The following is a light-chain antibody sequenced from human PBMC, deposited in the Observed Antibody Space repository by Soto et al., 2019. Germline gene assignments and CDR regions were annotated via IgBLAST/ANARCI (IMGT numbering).Light chain of an antibody. CDR2: AAS. J-gene: IGKJ1*01. Sequence: DIQVTQSPSSLSASVGDRVTITCRASQSIFNYLNWYQQKPGKAPKLLIYAASSLQSGVPSRFSGGGAGTDFTLTISSLQPEDFATYYCQQSYSSPWTFGLGTKVDIQ. V-gene: IGKV1-39*01. CDR1: QSIFNY. CDR3: QQSYSSPWT.